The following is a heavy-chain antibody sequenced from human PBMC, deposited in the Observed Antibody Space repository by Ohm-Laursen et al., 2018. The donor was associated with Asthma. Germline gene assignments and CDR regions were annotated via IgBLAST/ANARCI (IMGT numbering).Heavy chain of an antibody. V-gene: IGHV3-23*01. Sequence: SLRLSCTASGFTFYNYAMSWVRQAPGMGLEWVSGISESGGSTYYADSVKGRFTVSRDNSKNTLYLQTNSLRAEDTAVYYCARVGGPDYYYYGMDVWGQGTTVTVSS. J-gene: IGHJ6*02. CDR2: ISESGGST. CDR3: ARVGGPDYYYYGMDV. CDR1: GFTFYNYA.